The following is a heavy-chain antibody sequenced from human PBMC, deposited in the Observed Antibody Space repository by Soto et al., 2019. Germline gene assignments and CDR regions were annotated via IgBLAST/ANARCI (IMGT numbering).Heavy chain of an antibody. D-gene: IGHD2-15*01. CDR1: GGTFSSYA. CDR3: VSAPNCSGGSCYSRGGNCYFDL. J-gene: IGHJ2*01. Sequence: QVQLVQSGAEVKKPGSSVKVSCKASGGTFSSYAISWVRQAPGQGLEWMGGIIPIFGTANYAQKFQGRVTITADVSTSTAYMELSILRPEDTAVYYCVSAPNCSGGSCYSRGGNCYFDLWGRGTLVTVSS. CDR2: IIPIFGTA. V-gene: IGHV1-69*12.